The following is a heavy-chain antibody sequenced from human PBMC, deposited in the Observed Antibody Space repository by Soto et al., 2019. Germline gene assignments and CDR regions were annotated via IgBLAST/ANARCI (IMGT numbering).Heavy chain of an antibody. CDR2: INPNSGGT. CDR3: ARTKIVLMVYATHPYGMDV. V-gene: IGHV1-2*02. D-gene: IGHD2-8*01. Sequence: GASVKVSCKASGYTFTSYDINWVRQATGQGLEWMGWINPNSGGTNYAQKFQGRVTMTRDTSISTAYMELSRLRSDDTAVYYCARTKIVLMVYATHPYGMDVWGQGTTVTVSS. CDR1: GYTFTSYD. J-gene: IGHJ6*02.